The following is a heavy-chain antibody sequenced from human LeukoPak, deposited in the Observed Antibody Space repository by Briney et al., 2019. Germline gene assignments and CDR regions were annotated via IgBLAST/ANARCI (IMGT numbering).Heavy chain of an antibody. J-gene: IGHJ4*02. Sequence: GASVKVSCKASAYTFTSYDINWVRQATGQRLEWMGWMNPNSGNTGYAQKFQGRVTMTRNTSISTAYMELSSLRSEDTAVYYCARGGRTYYYGSGSYFDWGQGTLVTVSS. V-gene: IGHV1-8*01. CDR3: ARGGRTYYYGSGSYFD. CDR1: AYTFTSYD. D-gene: IGHD3-10*01. CDR2: MNPNSGNT.